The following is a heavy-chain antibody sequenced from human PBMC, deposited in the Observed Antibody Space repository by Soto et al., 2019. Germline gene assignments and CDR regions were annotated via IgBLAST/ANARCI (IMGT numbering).Heavy chain of an antibody. CDR2: IIPIFGTA. CDR3: ARGAELPSC. Sequence: QVQLVQAGAEVKQPGSSVKVSCKASGGTFSSYAISWVRQAPGQGLEWMGGIIPIFGTANYAQHLQGRVTITADDSTSTADMELSSLRSEDTAVYYCARGAELPSCCGQGTLVTVSS. J-gene: IGHJ4*02. V-gene: IGHV1-69*01. CDR1: GGTFSSYA. D-gene: IGHD2-2*01.